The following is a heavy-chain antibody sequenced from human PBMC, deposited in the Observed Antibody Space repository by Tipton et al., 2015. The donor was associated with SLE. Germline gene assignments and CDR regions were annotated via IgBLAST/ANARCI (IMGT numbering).Heavy chain of an antibody. D-gene: IGHD3-10*01. Sequence: GLVKPSETLSLTCTVSGGSISSHYWSWIRQPPGKGLEWIGYMYYSGSTNYNPSLKSRVTISVDTSKNQFSLKLNSVTAADTAVYYCARLSVDGSGSGDAFDIWGQGTMVTVSS. CDR2: MYYSGST. J-gene: IGHJ3*02. CDR1: GGSISSHY. V-gene: IGHV4-59*11. CDR3: ARLSVDGSGSGDAFDI.